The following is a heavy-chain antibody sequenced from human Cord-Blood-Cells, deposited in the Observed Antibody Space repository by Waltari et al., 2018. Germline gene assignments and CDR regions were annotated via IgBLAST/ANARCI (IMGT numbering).Heavy chain of an antibody. CDR3: TSVWGAAPY. Sequence: EVQLVESGGGLVQPGGSLKLSCAASGFTFSGSAMHWVRQASGKGLEWVGRIRSKANRYATAYAASVKGRFTISRDDSKNTSYLQMNSLKTEDTAVYYCTSVWGAAPYWGQGTLVTVSS. J-gene: IGHJ4*02. CDR1: GFTFSGSA. CDR2: IRSKANRYAT. D-gene: IGHD3-16*01. V-gene: IGHV3-73*02.